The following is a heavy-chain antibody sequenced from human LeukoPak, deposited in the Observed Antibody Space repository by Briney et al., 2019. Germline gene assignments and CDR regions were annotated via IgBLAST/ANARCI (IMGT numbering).Heavy chain of an antibody. J-gene: IGHJ4*02. CDR2: ISGSGGST. CDR3: ANGPKYSGSYYAGGY. CDR1: GFTFSSYA. V-gene: IGHV3-23*01. D-gene: IGHD1-26*01. Sequence: PGGSLRLSCAASGFTFSSYAMSWVRQAPGKGLEWVSAISGSGGSTYYADSVKGRFTISRDNSKNTLYLQMNSLRAEDTAVYYCANGPKYSGSYYAGGYWGQGTLVTVSS.